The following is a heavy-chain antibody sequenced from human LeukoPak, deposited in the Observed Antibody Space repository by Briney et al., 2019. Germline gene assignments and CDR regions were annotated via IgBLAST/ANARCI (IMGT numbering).Heavy chain of an antibody. D-gene: IGHD3-22*01. J-gene: IGHJ4*02. CDR3: ARVAGYYDSSGYYYLTPRLFDY. Sequence: PSGTLSLTCAVYGGSFSGYYWSWIRQPPGKGLEWIGEINHSGSTNYNPSLKSRVTISVDTSKNQFSLKLSSVTAADTAVYYCARVAGYYDSSGYYYLTPRLFDYWGQGTLVTVSS. V-gene: IGHV4-34*01. CDR1: GGSFSGYY. CDR2: INHSGST.